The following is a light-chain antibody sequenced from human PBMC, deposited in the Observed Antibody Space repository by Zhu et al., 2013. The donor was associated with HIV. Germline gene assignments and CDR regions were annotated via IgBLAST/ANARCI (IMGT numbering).Light chain of an antibody. V-gene: IGLV2-14*02. Sequence: QSALTQPASVSGSPGQSITVSCTATSTDVGNYHLVSWYQQHAGKAPKLIIFEGTKRPSGVSDRFSGSNSGNTASLTISGLQAEDEADYYCSSYTSSSTYVVFGGGTKLTVL. J-gene: IGLJ2*01. CDR2: EGT. CDR1: STDVGNYHL. CDR3: SSYTSSSTYVV.